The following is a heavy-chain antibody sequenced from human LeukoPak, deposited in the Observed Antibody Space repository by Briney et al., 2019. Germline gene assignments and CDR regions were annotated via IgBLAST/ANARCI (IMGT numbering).Heavy chain of an antibody. CDR3: AKGYSGYVPQNWFDP. CDR2: ISWNSGSI. V-gene: IGHV3-9*01. Sequence: PGGSLRLSCAASGFTFDDYAMHWVRQAPGKGLEWVSGISWNSGSIGYADSVKGRFTISRDNAKNSLYLQMSSLRAEDTALYYCAKGYSGYVPQNWFDPWGQGTLVTVSS. J-gene: IGHJ5*02. D-gene: IGHD5-12*01. CDR1: GFTFDDYA.